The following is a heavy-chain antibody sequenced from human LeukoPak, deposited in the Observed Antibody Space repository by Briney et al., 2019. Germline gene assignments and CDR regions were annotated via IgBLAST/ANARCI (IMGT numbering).Heavy chain of an antibody. CDR2: IDPSGGST. D-gene: IGHD3-22*01. Sequence: GASVKVSCKASGYTFTGYYMHWVRQAPGQGPEWVGMIDPSGGSTRNAQKFQGRVTMTRDTSTSTVYMELSSLRSEDTAVYYCARISGSGNYILDYWGQGTLVTVSS. J-gene: IGHJ4*02. CDR1: GYTFTGYY. V-gene: IGHV1-46*01. CDR3: ARISGSGNYILDY.